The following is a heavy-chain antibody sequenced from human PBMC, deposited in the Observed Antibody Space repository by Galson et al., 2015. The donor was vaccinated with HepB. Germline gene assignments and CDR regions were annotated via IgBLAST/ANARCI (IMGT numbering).Heavy chain of an antibody. V-gene: IGHV4-39*01. CDR3: ARPATVTSSVTIYFDL. J-gene: IGHJ2*01. Sequence: LSLTCTVSGGSISSSSYYWGWIRQPPGKGLEWIGSIYYSGSTYYNPSLKSRVTISVDTSKNQFSLKLSSVTAADTAVYYCARPATVTSSVTIYFDLWGRGTLVTVSS. CDR2: IYYSGST. CDR1: GGSISSSSYY. D-gene: IGHD4-17*01.